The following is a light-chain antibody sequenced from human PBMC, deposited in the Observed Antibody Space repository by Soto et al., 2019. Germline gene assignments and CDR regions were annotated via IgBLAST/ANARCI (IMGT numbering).Light chain of an antibody. CDR3: AAWDDSLTGPV. Sequence: QSVLTQPPSLSAAPRQRVTISCSGSSSNIGNNAVNWYQKFPGKAPKLLIYFDDRVASGVSDRFSGSKSGTSASLAISGLQSEDEAEYYCAAWDDSLTGPVFGGGTKLTVL. CDR1: SSNIGNNA. CDR2: FDD. J-gene: IGLJ3*02. V-gene: IGLV1-36*01.